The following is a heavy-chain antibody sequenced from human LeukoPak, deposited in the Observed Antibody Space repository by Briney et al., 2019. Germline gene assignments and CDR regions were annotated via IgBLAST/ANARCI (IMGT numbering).Heavy chain of an antibody. V-gene: IGHV3-11*01. D-gene: IGHD1-26*01. J-gene: IGHJ4*02. CDR2: LSGSSSMK. Sequence: GGSLRLSCAASGFTSSDYYMSWIRQAPGKGLEWVSYLSGSSSMKKYADSVKGRLTISRDNAKNSLYLQMNSLRAEDTAVYYCARGFWASFGYSGSYWPHGYWGQGTLVTVSS. CDR1: GFTSSDYY. CDR3: ARGFWASFGYSGSYWPHGY.